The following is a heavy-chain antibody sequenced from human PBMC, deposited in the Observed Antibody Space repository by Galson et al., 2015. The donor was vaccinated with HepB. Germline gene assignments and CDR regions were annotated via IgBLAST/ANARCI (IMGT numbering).Heavy chain of an antibody. D-gene: IGHD4-23*01. Sequence: SLRLSCAVSGFTFSDYYMDWLRQAPGKGLEWVSVIYSGGSTYYADSVKGRFTISRDNSKNTLYLQMNSLRAEDTAVYYCARERGVTIGNDAFDIWGQGTMVTVSS. V-gene: IGHV3-53*01. CDR1: GFTFSDYY. CDR3: ARERGVTIGNDAFDI. CDR2: IYSGGST. J-gene: IGHJ3*02.